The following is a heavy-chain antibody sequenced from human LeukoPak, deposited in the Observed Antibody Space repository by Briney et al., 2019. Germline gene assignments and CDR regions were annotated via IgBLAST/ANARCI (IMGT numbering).Heavy chain of an antibody. D-gene: IGHD5-24*01. J-gene: IGHJ4*02. V-gene: IGHV4-59*08. Sequence: PSETLSLTCTVSGGSISNYYWSWIRQPPGKGLEWIGYIYYSGSTNYNPSLKSRVTISVDTSKNQFSLNLSSVTAADTAVYYCARTSRDGYNKHYFDYWGQGTLVTVSS. CDR3: ARTSRDGYNKHYFDY. CDR1: GGSISNYY. CDR2: IYYSGST.